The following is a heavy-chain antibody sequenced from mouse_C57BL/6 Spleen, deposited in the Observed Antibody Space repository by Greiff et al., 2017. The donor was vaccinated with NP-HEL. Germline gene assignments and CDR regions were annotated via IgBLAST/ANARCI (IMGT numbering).Heavy chain of an antibody. J-gene: IGHJ1*03. V-gene: IGHV5-17*01. CDR3: ARGDYEGDFDV. CDR1: GFTFSDYG. D-gene: IGHD2-4*01. CDR2: ISSGSSTI. Sequence: VESGGGLVKPGGSLKLSCAASGFTFSDYGMHWVRQAPEKGLEWVAYISSGSSTIYYADTVKGRFTISRDNAKNTLFLQMTSLRSEDTAMYYCARGDYEGDFDVWGTGTTVTVSS.